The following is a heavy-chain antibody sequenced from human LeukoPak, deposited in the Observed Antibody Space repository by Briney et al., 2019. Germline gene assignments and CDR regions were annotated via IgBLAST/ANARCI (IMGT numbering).Heavy chain of an antibody. CDR3: ATDTEYGSGSYYNV. CDR1: GYTLTELS. J-gene: IGHJ4*02. Sequence: ASVKVSCKVPGYTLTELSMHWVRQAPGKGLEWMGGFDPEDGETIYAQKFQGRVTMTEDTSTDTAYMELSSLRSEDTAVYYCATDTEYGSGSYYNVWGQGTLVTVSS. CDR2: FDPEDGET. V-gene: IGHV1-24*01. D-gene: IGHD3-10*01.